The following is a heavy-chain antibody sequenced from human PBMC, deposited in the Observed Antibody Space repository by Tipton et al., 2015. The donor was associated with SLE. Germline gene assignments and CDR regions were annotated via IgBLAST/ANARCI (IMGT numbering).Heavy chain of an antibody. V-gene: IGHV4-59*08. Sequence: TLSLTCAVYGGSFSGYYWSWIRQSPGKGLEWIGYIYYSGSTNYNPSLKSRVTMSVDTSKNQFSLKLSSVTAADTAVYYCASGKGDSDFDYWGQGTLVTVSS. CDR3: ASGKGDSDFDY. J-gene: IGHJ4*02. CDR2: IYYSGST. CDR1: GGSFSGYY. D-gene: IGHD2-21*02.